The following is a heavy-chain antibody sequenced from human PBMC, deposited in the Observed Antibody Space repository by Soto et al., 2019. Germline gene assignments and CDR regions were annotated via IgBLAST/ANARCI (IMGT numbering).Heavy chain of an antibody. Sequence: QVQLVQSGAEVKKPGASVKVSCKASGYTFTSYYMHWVRQAPGQGLEWMGIINPSGGSTSYAQKFQGRDTMTRDTSTSTVYMELSSLRSEDTAVYYCASGWGSQIPVGYWGQGTLVTVSS. CDR1: GYTFTSYY. V-gene: IGHV1-46*01. CDR3: ASGWGSQIPVGY. CDR2: INPSGGST. J-gene: IGHJ4*02. D-gene: IGHD3-16*01.